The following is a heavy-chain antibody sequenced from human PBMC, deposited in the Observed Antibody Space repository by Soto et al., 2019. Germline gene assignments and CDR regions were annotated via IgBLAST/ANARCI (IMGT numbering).Heavy chain of an antibody. CDR1: GFTFTRYS. V-gene: IGHV3-21*06. J-gene: IGHJ4*02. CDR2: ISSTTNYI. Sequence: GGSLRLSCAASGFTFTRYSMNWVRQAPGKGLEWVSSISSTTNYIYYGDSMKGRFTISRDNAKNSLYLGMNSLRAEDTAVYYCARESEDLTSNFDYWGQGTLVTVSS. CDR3: ARESEDLTSNFDY.